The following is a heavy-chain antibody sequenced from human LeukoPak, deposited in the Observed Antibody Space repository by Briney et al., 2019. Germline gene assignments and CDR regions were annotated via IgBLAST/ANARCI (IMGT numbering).Heavy chain of an antibody. CDR3: TRDRSALDT. V-gene: IGHV4-59*01. CDR1: GASISSYF. Sequence: SETLSLTCSVSGASISSYFWTWIRQSPGKGLGWIGYISNIGSTNYNPSPKSRVTISGDTSKNQFSLKLSSVTAADTAVYYCTRDRSALDTWGQGTMVTVSS. J-gene: IGHJ3*02. CDR2: ISNIGST.